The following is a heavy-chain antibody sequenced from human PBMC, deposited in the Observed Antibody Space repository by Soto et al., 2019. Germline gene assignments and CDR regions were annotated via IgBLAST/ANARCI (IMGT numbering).Heavy chain of an antibody. V-gene: IGHV4-4*02. CDR1: GGSLSSSNW. Sequence: PSETLSLTCAVSGGSLSSSNWWGWVRQPPGKGLEWIGEIYHSGSTNYNPSLKSRVTISVDKSKNQFSLKLSSVTAADTAVYYCARVWTTVTNWFDPWGQGTLVTVSS. CDR2: IYHSGST. D-gene: IGHD4-17*01. J-gene: IGHJ5*02. CDR3: ARVWTTVTNWFDP.